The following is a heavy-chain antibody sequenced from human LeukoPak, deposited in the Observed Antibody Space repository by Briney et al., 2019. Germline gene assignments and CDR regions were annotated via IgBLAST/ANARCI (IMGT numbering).Heavy chain of an antibody. J-gene: IGHJ4*02. V-gene: IGHV1-2*02. CDR2: INPNHGGT. Sequence: ASVKVSCKASGYSLTDYYINWVRQAPGQGLEWMGWINPNHGGTHYAQKFQGRVTMTRDMSITTAYMELSSLRSDDTAVYYCATEGKMVRGVYTDYWGQGTLVTVSS. CDR1: GYSLTDYY. D-gene: IGHD3-10*01. CDR3: ATEGKMVRGVYTDY.